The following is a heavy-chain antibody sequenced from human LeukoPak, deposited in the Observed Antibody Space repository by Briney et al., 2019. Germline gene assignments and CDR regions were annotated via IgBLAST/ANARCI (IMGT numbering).Heavy chain of an antibody. Sequence: GASVKVSCKASGYTFTAQYMRWVRQAPGQGLEWMGWINPNNGDTKYAQSFLGRVTKTRDTSTTTAYMELSSLRSDDTAVYFCASYPRSIPTPPFDYWGQGTLVTVSS. J-gene: IGHJ4*02. D-gene: IGHD2-21*01. CDR1: GYTFTAQY. CDR2: INPNNGDT. CDR3: ASYPRSIPTPPFDY. V-gene: IGHV1-2*02.